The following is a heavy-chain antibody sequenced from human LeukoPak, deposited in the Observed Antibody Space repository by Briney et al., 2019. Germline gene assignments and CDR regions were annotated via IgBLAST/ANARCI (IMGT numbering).Heavy chain of an antibody. V-gene: IGHV1-2*04. CDR3: ARAGNCSGGSCYSGYFQH. D-gene: IGHD2-15*01. CDR1: GYTFTGYY. CDR2: TNPNSGGT. Sequence: GASVKVSCKASGYTFTGYYMHWVRQAPGQGLEWMGWTNPNSGGTNYAQKFQGWVTMTRDTSISTAYMELSRLRSDDTAVYYCARAGNCSGGSCYSGYFQHWGQGTLVTVSS. J-gene: IGHJ1*01.